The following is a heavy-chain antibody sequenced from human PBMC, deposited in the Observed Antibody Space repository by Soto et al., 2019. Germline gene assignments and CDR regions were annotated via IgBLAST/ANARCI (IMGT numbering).Heavy chain of an antibody. CDR2: ISASGGNA. V-gene: IGHV3-23*01. Sequence: RLSFAASGFTFRTYAMNWVRQAPGKGLEWVSAISASGGNAYYADSVKGRFTISRDNSMNALYLQMNSLRIEDTAVYYCAHPRGYGVFDAYDIWGQGTMVTVSS. CDR3: AHPRGYGVFDAYDI. D-gene: IGHD4-17*01. J-gene: IGHJ3*02. CDR1: GFTFRTYA.